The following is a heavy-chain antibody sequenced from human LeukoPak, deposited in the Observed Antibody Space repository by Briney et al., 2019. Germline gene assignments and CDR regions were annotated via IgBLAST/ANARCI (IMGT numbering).Heavy chain of an antibody. CDR2: IKQDGSEK. CDR1: GFTFSSYW. CDR3: ARDGYCSGGSCYFYGMDV. D-gene: IGHD2-15*01. Sequence: GRSLRLSCAASGFTFSSYWMSWVRQAPGKGLEWVANIKQDGSEKYYVDSVKGRFTISRDNAKNSLYLQMNSLRAEDTAVYYCARDGYCSGGSCYFYGMDVWGQGTTVTVSS. V-gene: IGHV3-7*01. J-gene: IGHJ6*02.